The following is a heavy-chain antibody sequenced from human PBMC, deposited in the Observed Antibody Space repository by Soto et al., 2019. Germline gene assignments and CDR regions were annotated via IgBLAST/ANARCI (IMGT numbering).Heavy chain of an antibody. CDR3: ARGGNAIWGVVIIYY. V-gene: IGHV3-30-3*01. D-gene: IGHD3-3*01. J-gene: IGHJ4*01. CDR2: ISNDGNNK. Sequence: QVQLVESGGGVVQPGRSLRLSCAASGFTFTTYSMHWVRQAPGKGLEWVAVISNDGNNKYYADSVKGRFTISRDNSKNTVSLQMNGMRSDDTAVYYCARGGNAIWGVVIIYYWGHGTLVTVSS. CDR1: GFTFTTYS.